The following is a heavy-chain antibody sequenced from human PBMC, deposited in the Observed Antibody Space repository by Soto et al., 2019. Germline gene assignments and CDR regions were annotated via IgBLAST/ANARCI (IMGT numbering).Heavy chain of an antibody. D-gene: IGHD3-10*01. V-gene: IGHV3-33*06. CDR2: IWHDSSNK. J-gene: IGHJ4*02. Sequence: QVQLVESGGGVVQPGTSLRLSCAASGFTFRTYGMHWVRLAPGKGLEWVAVIWHDSSNKYYGDSVKGRFTISRDNSENTLYLQMNSLRVEDTAVYYCVKNGPKRGRDFDYWGQGTLVTVSS. CDR1: GFTFRTYG. CDR3: VKNGPKRGRDFDY.